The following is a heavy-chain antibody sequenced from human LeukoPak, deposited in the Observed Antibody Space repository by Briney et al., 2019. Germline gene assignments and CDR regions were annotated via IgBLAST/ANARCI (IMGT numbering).Heavy chain of an antibody. CDR1: GFNFRTYN. CDR3: ARGRGYSGYGDAFDI. J-gene: IGHJ3*02. V-gene: IGHV3-21*05. Sequence: GGSLRLSCVGSGFNFRTYNLNWVRQAPGKGLEWVSDISGSSSYTDYADSVKGRFTISKDNANSSVFLQMDSLRSEDTAVYYCARGRGYSGYGDAFDIWGQGTMVTVSS. D-gene: IGHD5-12*01. CDR2: ISGSSSYT.